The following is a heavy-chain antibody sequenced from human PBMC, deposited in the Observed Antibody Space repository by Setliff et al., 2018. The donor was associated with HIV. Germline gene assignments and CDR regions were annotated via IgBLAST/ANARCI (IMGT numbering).Heavy chain of an antibody. D-gene: IGHD6-13*01. J-gene: IGHJ4*02. V-gene: IGHV4-59*02. CDR2: FSYRGGT. CDR1: GVSVTSHF. CDR3: ARVSSSYYFLGAFDS. Sequence: SETLSLTCAVSGVSVTSHFWSWIRQPPGKGLEWIGYFSYRGGTNSNPSLKSRVTISVDTSKNDVSLKMRSVTAADTAVYYCARVSSSYYFLGAFDSWGQGTLVTVSS.